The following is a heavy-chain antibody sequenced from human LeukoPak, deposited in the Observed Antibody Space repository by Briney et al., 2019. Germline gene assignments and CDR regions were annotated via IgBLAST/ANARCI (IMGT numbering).Heavy chain of an antibody. D-gene: IGHD3-10*01. CDR2: INTNTGNP. Sequence: GASVKVTCKASGYTFTSYAMNWVREAPGHALEWMGWINTNTGNPTYAQGFTGRFVFSLDTSVSTAYLQISSLKAEDTAVYYCARGYYYGSGKGPNHDYWGQGTLVTVSS. CDR1: GYTFTSYA. CDR3: ARGYYYGSGKGPNHDY. J-gene: IGHJ4*02. V-gene: IGHV7-4-1*02.